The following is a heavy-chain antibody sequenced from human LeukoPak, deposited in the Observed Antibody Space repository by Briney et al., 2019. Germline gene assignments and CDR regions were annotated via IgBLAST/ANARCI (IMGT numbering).Heavy chain of an antibody. CDR1: GFTFSSYA. CDR3: AKSPRGGATGGYFDY. Sequence: GGSLRLSCAASGFTFSSYAMSWVRQAPGKGLEWVSAISGSGGSTYYADSVKGRFTISRVNSKNTLYLQMNSLRAEDTAVYYCAKSPRGGATGGYFDYWGQGTLVTVSS. V-gene: IGHV3-23*01. CDR2: ISGSGGST. J-gene: IGHJ4*02. D-gene: IGHD1-26*01.